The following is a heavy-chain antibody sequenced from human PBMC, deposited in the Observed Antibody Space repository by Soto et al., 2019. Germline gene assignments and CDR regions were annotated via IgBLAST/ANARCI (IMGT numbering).Heavy chain of an antibody. Sequence: SETLSLTCAVYGGSFSGYYWSLIRQPPGKGLEWIGEINHSGSTNYNPSLKSRVTISVDTSKNQFSLKLSSVTAADTAVYYCARQAIFGVVHSHFDYWGQGTLVTVSS. J-gene: IGHJ4*02. CDR2: INHSGST. D-gene: IGHD3-3*01. CDR1: GGSFSGYY. V-gene: IGHV4-34*01. CDR3: ARQAIFGVVHSHFDY.